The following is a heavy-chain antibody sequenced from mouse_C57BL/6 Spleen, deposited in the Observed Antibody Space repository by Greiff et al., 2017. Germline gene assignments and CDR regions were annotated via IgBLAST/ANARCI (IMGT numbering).Heavy chain of an antibody. CDR3: ARSWDDYYVENFDD. CDR1: GYTFTDYY. J-gene: IGHJ2*01. Sequence: EVQLQQSGPELVKPGASVKISCKASGYTFTDYYMNWVKQSHGKSLAWIGDVYPSSGGTSYNQKFKGKATLTVDKSSSTAYMELRSRTSEDSTVDYCARSWDDYYVENFDDWGQGTTLTVSS. CDR2: VYPSSGGT. D-gene: IGHD2-3*01. V-gene: IGHV1-26*01.